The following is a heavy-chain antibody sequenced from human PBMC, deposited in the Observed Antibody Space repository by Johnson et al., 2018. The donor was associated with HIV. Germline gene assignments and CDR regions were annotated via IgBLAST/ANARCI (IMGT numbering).Heavy chain of an antibody. CDR3: ATPQEGYSAFDI. J-gene: IGHJ3*02. Sequence: QVQLVESGGGVVQPGRSLRLSCAASGFTFSSYAMHWVRQAPGKGLEWVAVISYDGSNKYYADSVKGRFTISRDNSKNTLCLQMNSLRPEDTAVYYCATPQEGYSAFDIWGQGTMVTVSS. D-gene: IGHD2-15*01. V-gene: IGHV3-30*04. CDR1: GFTFSSYA. CDR2: ISYDGSNK.